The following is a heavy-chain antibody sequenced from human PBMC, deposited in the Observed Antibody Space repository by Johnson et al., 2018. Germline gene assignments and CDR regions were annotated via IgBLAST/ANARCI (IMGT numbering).Heavy chain of an antibody. CDR1: GFTFSSYD. CDR2: ISYDGSHK. V-gene: IGHV3-30*18. Sequence: QVQLVQSGGGVVQPGRSLRLSCAASGFTFSSYDMHWVRQGPGKGLEWVAVISYDGSHKYYADFVKGRFTISRDNSKNTLYLQMNSLRAEDTAVYYCAKDGPPGSSSWSEYFQHWGQGTLLTVSS. D-gene: IGHD6-13*01. J-gene: IGHJ1*01. CDR3: AKDGPPGSSSWSEYFQH.